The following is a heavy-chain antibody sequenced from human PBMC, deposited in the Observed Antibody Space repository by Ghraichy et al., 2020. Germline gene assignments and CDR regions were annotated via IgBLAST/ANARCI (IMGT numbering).Heavy chain of an antibody. CDR2: ISTSGNTI. CDR1: EFIFSGYE. D-gene: IGHD3-16*01. V-gene: IGHV3-48*03. CDR3: ARDRHYYYGMDV. J-gene: IGHJ6*01. Sequence: GGSLRLSCEASEFIFSGYEMNWVRLAPGRGLEWLSYISTSGNTIYYADSVKGRFTISRDNAKNSVYLQMNRLTAEDTAIYYCARDRHYYYGMDVWGQGATVTVSS.